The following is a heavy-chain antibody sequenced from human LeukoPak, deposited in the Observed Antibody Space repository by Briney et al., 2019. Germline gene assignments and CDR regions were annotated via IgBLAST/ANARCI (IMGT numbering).Heavy chain of an antibody. V-gene: IGHV1-18*04. CDR1: GYTFTGYY. J-gene: IGHJ6*02. D-gene: IGHD2-2*01. CDR3: ARVPRLVVVPAPGYGMDV. CDR2: MNPNSGNT. Sequence: ASVKVSCKASGYTFTGYYMHWVRQAPGQGLEWMGWMNPNSGNTGYAQKLQGRVTMTTDTSTSTAYMELRSLRSDDTAVYYCARVPRLVVVPAPGYGMDVWDQGTTVTVSS.